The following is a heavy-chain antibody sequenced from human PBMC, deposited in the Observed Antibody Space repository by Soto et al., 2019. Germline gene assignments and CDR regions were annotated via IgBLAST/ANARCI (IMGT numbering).Heavy chain of an antibody. CDR2: ISYDGSNK. J-gene: IGHJ4*02. Sequence: QVQLVESGGGVVQPGRSLRLSCAASGFTFSSYGMHWVRQAPGKGLEWVAVISYDGSNKYYADSVKGRFTISRDNSKNTLYLQMNSLRAEDTAVYYCAKEGKYYDYVWGSYPFDYWGQGTLVTVSS. V-gene: IGHV3-30*18. CDR3: AKEGKYYDYVWGSYPFDY. D-gene: IGHD3-16*01. CDR1: GFTFSSYG.